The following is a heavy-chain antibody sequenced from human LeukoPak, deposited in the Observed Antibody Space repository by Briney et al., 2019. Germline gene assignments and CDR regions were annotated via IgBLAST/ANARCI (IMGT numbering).Heavy chain of an antibody. D-gene: IGHD4-17*01. CDR2: IFYSGTT. V-gene: IGHV4-59*01. Sequence: SETLSLTCTVSGGSISSYYWSWIRQPPGKGLEWIGFIFYSGTTNYNPSLKSRVTISVDTSKNQFSLKLSSVTAADTAVYYCARTYGDYFDYWGQGTLVTVSS. J-gene: IGHJ4*02. CDR3: ARTYGDYFDY. CDR1: GGSISSYY.